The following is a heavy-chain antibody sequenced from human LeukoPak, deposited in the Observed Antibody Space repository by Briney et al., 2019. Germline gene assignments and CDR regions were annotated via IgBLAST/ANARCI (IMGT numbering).Heavy chain of an antibody. CDR3: ASQQLGIDYFDY. Sequence: GGSLRLSCAASGFTFSSYWMHWVRQAPGKGLVWVSRINSDGSSTSYADSVKGRFTISRDNAKNTLYLQMNSLRAEDTAVYYCASQQLGIDYFDYWGQGTLVTVSS. D-gene: IGHD7-27*01. CDR2: INSDGSST. J-gene: IGHJ4*02. V-gene: IGHV3-74*01. CDR1: GFTFSSYW.